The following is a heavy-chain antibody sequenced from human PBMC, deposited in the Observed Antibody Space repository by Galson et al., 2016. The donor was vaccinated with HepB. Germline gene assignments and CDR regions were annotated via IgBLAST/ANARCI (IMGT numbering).Heavy chain of an antibody. CDR1: GFSLSDYD. CDR2: IYSGGST. V-gene: IGHV3-53*01. J-gene: IGHJ4*02. CDR3: ASSESSSWYLVFDY. Sequence: SLRLSCAASGFSLSDYDMSWVRQAPGKGLEWVSVIYSGGSTYYADSVKGRFTISRDNSKNTLYLQMNSLRAEDTAVYYCASSESSSWYLVFDYWGQGTLVTVSS. D-gene: IGHD6-13*01.